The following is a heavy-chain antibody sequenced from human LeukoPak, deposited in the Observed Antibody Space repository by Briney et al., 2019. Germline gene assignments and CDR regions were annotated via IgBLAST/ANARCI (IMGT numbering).Heavy chain of an antibody. V-gene: IGHV3-21*01. CDR3: ARDPNYYDSSGYR. Sequence: KTGGSLRLSCAASGFTFSSYSMNWVRQAPGKGLEWVSSISSSSSYIYYADSVKGRFTISRDNAKNSLYLQMNSLRAEDTAVYYCARDPNYYDSSGYRWGQGTLVTVSS. CDR1: GFTFSSYS. D-gene: IGHD3-22*01. CDR2: ISSSSSYI. J-gene: IGHJ5*02.